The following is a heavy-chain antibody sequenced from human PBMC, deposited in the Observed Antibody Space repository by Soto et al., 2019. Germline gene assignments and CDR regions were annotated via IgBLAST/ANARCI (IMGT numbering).Heavy chain of an antibody. J-gene: IGHJ6*02. CDR1: GGSISSGDYY. CDR2: IYYSGST. CDR3: ARTRYSYGSFYYYYYGMDV. D-gene: IGHD5-18*01. Sequence: SETLSLTCTVSGGSISSGDYYWSWIRQPPGKGLEWIGYIYYSGSTYYNPSLKSRVTISVDTSKNQFSLRLSSVTAADTAVYYCARTRYSYGSFYYYYYGMDVWGQGTTVTVSS. V-gene: IGHV4-30-4*01.